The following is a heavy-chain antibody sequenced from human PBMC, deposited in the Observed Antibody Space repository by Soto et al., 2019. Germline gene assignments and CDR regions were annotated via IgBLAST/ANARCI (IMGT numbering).Heavy chain of an antibody. V-gene: IGHV3-20*04. Sequence: GGSLRVSCAASGFPFDDYGVSWGRQAPWKGLEWGSGINWNGGSTGYADSVKGRFTISRDNAKNSLYLQMNSLRAEDTALYYCARSPTGYSSSWYIYWGQET. CDR2: INWNGGST. D-gene: IGHD6-13*01. CDR3: ARSPTGYSSSWYIY. J-gene: IGHJ4*02. CDR1: GFPFDDYG.